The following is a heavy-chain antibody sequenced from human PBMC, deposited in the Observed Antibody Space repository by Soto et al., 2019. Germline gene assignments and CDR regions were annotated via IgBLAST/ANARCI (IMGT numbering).Heavy chain of an antibody. CDR2: ISGSGGNT. J-gene: IGHJ4*02. CDR3: AKSLKYCGGDCYSEIDC. D-gene: IGHD2-21*02. Sequence: GGSLRLSCAASGFTFSTYAMTWVRQAPGKGLEWVSAISGSGGNTHYADSVKGRFTISRDNSKNTLYLQVNSLRAEDTAVYYCAKSLKYCGGDCYSEIDCWGQGTLVTVSS. V-gene: IGHV3-23*01. CDR1: GFTFSTYA.